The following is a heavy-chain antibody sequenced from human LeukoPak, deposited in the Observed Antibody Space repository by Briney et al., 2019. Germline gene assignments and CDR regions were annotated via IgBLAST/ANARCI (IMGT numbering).Heavy chain of an antibody. CDR3: ARDRARVTTSDGFDI. CDR2: ISSSSSTI. V-gene: IGHV3-48*02. D-gene: IGHD4-17*01. J-gene: IGHJ3*02. Sequence: GGSLRLSCAASGFTFSSYSMNWVRQAPGKGLEWVSYISSSSSTIYYADSVEGRFTISRDNAKNSLYLQMNSLRDEDTAVYYCARDRARVTTSDGFDIWGQGTMVTVSS. CDR1: GFTFSSYS.